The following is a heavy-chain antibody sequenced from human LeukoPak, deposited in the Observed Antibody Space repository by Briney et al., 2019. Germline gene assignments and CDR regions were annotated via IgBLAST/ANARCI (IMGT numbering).Heavy chain of an antibody. CDR3: ANSGDPYYYDSSGYFDY. J-gene: IGHJ4*02. Sequence: PGGSLRLSCAASGFTFSSYGMHWVRQAPGKGLEWVAVISYDGSNKYYADSVKGRFTISRDNSKNTLCLQMNSLRAEDTAVYYCANSGDPYYYDSSGYFDYWGQGTLVTVSS. CDR1: GFTFSSYG. CDR2: ISYDGSNK. D-gene: IGHD3-22*01. V-gene: IGHV3-30*18.